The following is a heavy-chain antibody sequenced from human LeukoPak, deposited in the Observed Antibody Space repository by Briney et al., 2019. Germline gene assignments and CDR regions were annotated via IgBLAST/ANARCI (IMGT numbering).Heavy chain of an antibody. D-gene: IGHD3-16*02. Sequence: GASVKVSCKASGYTFTGYYMHWVRQAPGQGLEWMGWINPNSGGTNYAQKFHGRVTMTRDTSISTAYMELSRLRSDDTAVYYCAGDRQFGGFTVTTPRFDYWGQGTLVTASS. CDR1: GYTFTGYY. CDR2: INPNSGGT. CDR3: AGDRQFGGFTVTTPRFDY. J-gene: IGHJ4*02. V-gene: IGHV1-2*02.